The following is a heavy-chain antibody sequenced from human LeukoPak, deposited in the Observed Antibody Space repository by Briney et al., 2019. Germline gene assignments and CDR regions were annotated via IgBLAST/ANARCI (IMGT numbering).Heavy chain of an antibody. D-gene: IGHD6-13*01. J-gene: IGHJ4*02. V-gene: IGHV3-23*01. Sequence: GGSLRLSCAAPGFIFSSYAMSWVRQAPGKGLEWVSTISGSGNTTYYADCVKGRFTISRDNTKNTLHLQMDSLRAEDTALYFCAKSNTTSWCSFDYWGQGTLVSVSS. CDR1: GFIFSSYA. CDR2: ISGSGNTT. CDR3: AKSNTTSWCSFDY.